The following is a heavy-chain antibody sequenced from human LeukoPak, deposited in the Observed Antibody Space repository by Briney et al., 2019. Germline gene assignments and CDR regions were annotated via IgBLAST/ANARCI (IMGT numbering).Heavy chain of an antibody. V-gene: IGHV3-66*01. CDR1: GFTVSSNY. CDR3: ASPLRRNYYYGMDV. J-gene: IGHJ6*02. Sequence: GGSLRLSCAASGFTVSSNYMSWVRQAPGKGLEWVSVIYSGGSTYYADSVKGRFTISRDNSKNTLYLQMNSLRAGDTAVYYCASPLRRNYYYGMDVWGQGTTVTVSS. CDR2: IYSGGST.